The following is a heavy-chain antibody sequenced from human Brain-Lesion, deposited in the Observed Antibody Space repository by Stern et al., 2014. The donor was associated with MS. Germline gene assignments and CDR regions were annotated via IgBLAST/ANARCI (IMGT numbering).Heavy chain of an antibody. CDR2: IYHSGST. V-gene: IGHV4-31*03. Sequence: VQLVESGPGLVKPSQTLSLTCTVSGGSISSGNYYWSWIRQHPGKGLEWIGSIYHSGSTYYNPPLKSRFTTSIDTSKNQFSLKLSSVTAADTAVYYCARGSREVLLPRFYFDYWGQGTLVTVSS. J-gene: IGHJ4*02. CDR3: ARGSREVLLPRFYFDY. CDR1: GGSISSGNYY. D-gene: IGHD3-3*01.